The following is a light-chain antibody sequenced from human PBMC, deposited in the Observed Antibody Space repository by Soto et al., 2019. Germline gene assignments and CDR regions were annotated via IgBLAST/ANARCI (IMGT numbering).Light chain of an antibody. CDR3: QQYNSYSGM. Sequence: DIQMTQSPSSLSASVGDGVPVTCRASQTIGSWLAWYQQKPGRAPKLMIFDASSLESGVPSRFSGNGSGTEFTLTISGLQPDDFARYYCQQYNSYSGMFGQGTKVDIK. V-gene: IGKV1-5*01. CDR1: QTIGSW. CDR2: DAS. J-gene: IGKJ1*01.